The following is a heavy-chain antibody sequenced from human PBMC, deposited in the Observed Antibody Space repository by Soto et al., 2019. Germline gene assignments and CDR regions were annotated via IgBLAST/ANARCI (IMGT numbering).Heavy chain of an antibody. Sequence: QVQLVQSGAEVKKPGSSVKVSCKASGGTFSSYAISWVRQAPGQGLEWMGAIIPIFGTANYAQKFQGRVTITADESTGTAYMELSSLRSEDTAVYYCARGGWFGELSGWFDPWGQGTLVTVSS. CDR3: ARGGWFGELSGWFDP. J-gene: IGHJ5*02. CDR2: IIPIFGTA. V-gene: IGHV1-69*01. D-gene: IGHD3-10*01. CDR1: GGTFSSYA.